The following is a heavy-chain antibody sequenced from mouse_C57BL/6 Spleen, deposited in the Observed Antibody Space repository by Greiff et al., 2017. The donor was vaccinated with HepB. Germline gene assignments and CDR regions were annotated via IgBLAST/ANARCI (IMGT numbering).Heavy chain of an antibody. J-gene: IGHJ2*01. V-gene: IGHV1-18*01. CDR1: GYTFTDYN. D-gene: IGHD1-1*01. Sequence: VQLKESGPELVKPGASVKIPCKASGYTFTDYNMDWVKQSHGKSLEWIGDINPNNGGTIYNQKFKGKATLTVDKSSSTAYMELRSLTSEDTAVYYCARSHYYGSTLDYWGQGTTLTVSS. CDR2: INPNNGGT. CDR3: ARSHYYGSTLDY.